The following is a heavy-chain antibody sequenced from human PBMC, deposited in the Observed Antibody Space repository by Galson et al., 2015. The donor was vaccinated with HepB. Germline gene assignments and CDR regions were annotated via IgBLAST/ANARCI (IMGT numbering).Heavy chain of an antibody. Sequence: SLRLSCAASGFTFSDYYMTWIRQAPGKGLEWVSYITMSGSSIYYTDSVKGRFTISRDNAQNSLYLQMNSLRDEDTAIYYCAPTPRKYSHFDYWGQGTLVTVSS. J-gene: IGHJ4*02. D-gene: IGHD2/OR15-2a*01. CDR1: GFTFSDYY. V-gene: IGHV3-11*04. CDR2: ITMSGSSI. CDR3: APTPRKYSHFDY.